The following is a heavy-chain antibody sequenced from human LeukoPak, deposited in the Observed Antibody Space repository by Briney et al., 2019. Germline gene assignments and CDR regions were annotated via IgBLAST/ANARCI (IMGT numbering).Heavy chain of an antibody. V-gene: IGHV3-23*01. Sequence: GGSLRLSCAASGFTVSSNYMSWVRQAPGKGLEWVSAIRGSGGSTYYADSVKGRFTISRDNSKNTLHLQMNSLRAEDTAVYYCAKDYGDYYFDYWGQGTLVTVSS. J-gene: IGHJ4*02. CDR1: GFTVSSNY. D-gene: IGHD4-17*01. CDR2: IRGSGGST. CDR3: AKDYGDYYFDY.